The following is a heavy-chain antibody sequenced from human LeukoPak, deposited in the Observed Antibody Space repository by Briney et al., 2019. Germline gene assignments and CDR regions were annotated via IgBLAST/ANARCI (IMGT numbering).Heavy chain of an antibody. CDR2: IYTTGST. V-gene: IGHV4-39*07. Sequence: PSETLSLTCTVSGGSISVSSYYWGWIRQPPGKGLEWIGRIYTTGSTDYNPSLKSRVTISVDTSKNQFSLKLSSVTAADTAVYYCARRNGGMGGYFDWGQGTLVTVSS. D-gene: IGHD2-15*01. CDR3: ARRNGGMGGYFD. J-gene: IGHJ4*02. CDR1: GGSISVSSYY.